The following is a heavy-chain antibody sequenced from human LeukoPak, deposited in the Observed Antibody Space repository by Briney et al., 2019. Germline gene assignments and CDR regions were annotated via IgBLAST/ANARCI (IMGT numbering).Heavy chain of an antibody. Sequence: ASVKVSCKASGYTFTVYYMHWVRQAPGQGLEWMGWINPNSGGTNYAQKFQGRVTMTRDTSISTAYMELSRLRSDDTAVYYCARDNMITFGGVIVKSSWFDPWGQGTLVTVSS. V-gene: IGHV1-2*02. J-gene: IGHJ5*02. CDR2: INPNSGGT. D-gene: IGHD3-16*02. CDR3: ARDNMITFGGVIVKSSWFDP. CDR1: GYTFTVYY.